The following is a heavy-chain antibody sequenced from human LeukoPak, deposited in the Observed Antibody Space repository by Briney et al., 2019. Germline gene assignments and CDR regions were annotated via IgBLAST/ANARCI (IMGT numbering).Heavy chain of an antibody. J-gene: IGHJ4*02. CDR3: ARDASGHWLADY. CDR1: GYTFTSYD. D-gene: IGHD6-19*01. Sequence: ASVKVSCKASGYTFTSYDINWVRQAPGQGLEWMGWISAYNGNTNYAQKLQGRVTMTTDTSTSTAYMELRSLRSDDTAVYYCARDASGHWLADYWGQGTLVTVSS. V-gene: IGHV1-18*01. CDR2: ISAYNGNT.